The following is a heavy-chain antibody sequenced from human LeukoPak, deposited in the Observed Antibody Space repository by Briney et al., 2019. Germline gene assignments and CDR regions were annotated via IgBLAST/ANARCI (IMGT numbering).Heavy chain of an antibody. Sequence: SQTLSLSCAISGDSVSSNSAAWIWIRQSPLRGLEWLGRTYYRSKWGNDYAVSVKSRITINPDTSKNQFSLQLNSVTPEDTAVYYCARERLQLGAFDIWGPGTMVTVSS. V-gene: IGHV6-1*01. CDR3: ARERLQLGAFDI. CDR2: TYYRSKWGN. J-gene: IGHJ3*02. CDR1: GDSVSSNSAA. D-gene: IGHD5-24*01.